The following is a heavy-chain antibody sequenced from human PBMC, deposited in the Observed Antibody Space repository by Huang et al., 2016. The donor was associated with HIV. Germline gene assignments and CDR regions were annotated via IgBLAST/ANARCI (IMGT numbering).Heavy chain of an antibody. Sequence: QITLKESGPALVKPSQTLTLTCSVSGFSLTTSGVGVGWIRQPPGKALEWLAPIYWNDEKRYNPLLRNRLSITRDTSKRQVVLRLTNVNPVDTATYHCAHRYITPSPRSGFDAFDIWGQGTMVAVSS. J-gene: IGHJ3*02. CDR2: IYWNDEK. V-gene: IGHV2-5*01. CDR1: GFSLTTSGVG. CDR3: AHRYITPSPRSGFDAFDI. D-gene: IGHD1-20*01.